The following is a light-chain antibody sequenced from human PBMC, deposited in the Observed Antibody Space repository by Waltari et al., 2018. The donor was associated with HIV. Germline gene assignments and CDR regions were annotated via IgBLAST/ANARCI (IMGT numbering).Light chain of an antibody. V-gene: IGKV4-1*01. J-gene: IGKJ4*01. CDR1: QTVSYTSNDKSY. Sequence: VLTQSPEFLTVSRGERATINCTSSQTVSYTSNDKSYLAWYQQQPGQPPKLLVSGASSRHPGVPDRFSGSGSGTSFTLTIDNLQPEDVGIYYCQQYYTTPLFGGGTKVEI. CDR3: QQYYTTPL. CDR2: GAS.